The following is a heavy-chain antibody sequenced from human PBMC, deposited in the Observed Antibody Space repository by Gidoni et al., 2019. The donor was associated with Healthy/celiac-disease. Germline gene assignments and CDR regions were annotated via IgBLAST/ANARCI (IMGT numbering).Heavy chain of an antibody. CDR2: IRGSGGST. CDR1: GFTFSSYA. J-gene: IGHJ4*02. V-gene: IGHV3-23*01. CDR3: AKSQRGSGIFDY. Sequence: EVQLLASGGGLVQPVGSLRLSCAASGFTFSSYAMSWVRQAPGKGLEWVSAIRGSGGSTYYADSVKVRFTISTDNSKNTLYLQMNSLRAEDTAVYYCAKSQRGSGIFDYWGQGTLVTVSS. D-gene: IGHD3-10*01.